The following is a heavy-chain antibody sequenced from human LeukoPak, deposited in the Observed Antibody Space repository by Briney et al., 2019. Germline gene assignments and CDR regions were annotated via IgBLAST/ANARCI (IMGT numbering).Heavy chain of an antibody. CDR2: INHSGST. D-gene: IGHD5-18*01. J-gene: IGHJ4*02. V-gene: IGHV4-34*09. Sequence: SETLSLTCAVYGGSFSGYYWSWIRQPPGKGLEWIGEINHSGSTNYNPSLKSRVTISVDTSKNQFSLKLSSVTAADTAVYYCARGDTAMAYGGFDYWGQGTLVTVSS. CDR1: GGSFSGYY. CDR3: ARGDTAMAYGGFDY.